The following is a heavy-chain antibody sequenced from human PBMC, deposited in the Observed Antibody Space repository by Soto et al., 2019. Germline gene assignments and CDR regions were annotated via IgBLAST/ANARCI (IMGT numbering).Heavy chain of an antibody. V-gene: IGHV3-23*01. J-gene: IGHJ6*02. CDR2: ISGSGGST. CDR3: AKEQLIVGYYYYYGMDV. D-gene: IGHD2-2*01. Sequence: GGSLRLSCAASGFTFSSYAMSWVRQAPGKGLEWVSAISGSGGSTYYADSVKGRFTISRDNSKNTLYLQMNSLRAEDTAVYYCAKEQLIVGYYYYYGMDVWGQGTTVTVSS. CDR1: GFTFSSYA.